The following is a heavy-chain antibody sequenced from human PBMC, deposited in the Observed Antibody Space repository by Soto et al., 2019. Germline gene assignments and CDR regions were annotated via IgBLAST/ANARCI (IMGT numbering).Heavy chain of an antibody. V-gene: IGHV5-51*01. CDR3: ARLRGYSDYDYFDF. CDR2: IYPGDSDT. D-gene: IGHD5-12*01. J-gene: IGHJ4*02. CDR1: GYSFTSYW. Sequence: GESLKISCKGSGYSFTSYWIGWVRQMPGKGLEWMGIIYPGDSDTRYSQSFQGQVTISADKSISTAYLQWSSLKASDTAMYYWARLRGYSDYDYFDFWCQRTLVTVSS.